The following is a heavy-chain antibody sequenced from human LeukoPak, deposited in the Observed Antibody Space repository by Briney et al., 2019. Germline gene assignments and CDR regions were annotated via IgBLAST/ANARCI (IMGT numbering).Heavy chain of an antibody. J-gene: IGHJ4*02. V-gene: IGHV1-18*01. CDR1: GCTFTSYG. D-gene: IGHD2/OR15-2a*01. CDR2: ISAYNGNT. Sequence: GASVKVSCKASGCTFTSYGISWVRQAPGQGLEWMGWISAYNGNTNYAQNLQGRVTMTTDTSTSTAYMELRSLRSDDTAVYYCARDLGSSPLLLPQIGNFDYWGQGTLVTVSS. CDR3: ARDLGSSPLLLPQIGNFDY.